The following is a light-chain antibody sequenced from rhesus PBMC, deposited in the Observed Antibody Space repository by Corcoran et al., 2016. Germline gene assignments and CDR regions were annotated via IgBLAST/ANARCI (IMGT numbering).Light chain of an antibody. V-gene: IGKV1-22*01. CDR1: QSISSW. Sequence: DIQMTQSPSSLSASVGDTVTITCRASQSISSWLDWYQQKPGKAPKLLIYKATRLQSGVPSRFSGSGSGTDFTLTISSLQPEDFATYYCLQYSCSPFTFGPGTKLDIK. CDR3: LQYSCSPFT. CDR2: KAT. J-gene: IGKJ3*01.